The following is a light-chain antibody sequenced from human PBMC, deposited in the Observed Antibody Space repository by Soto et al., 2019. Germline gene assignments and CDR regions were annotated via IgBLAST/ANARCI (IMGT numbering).Light chain of an antibody. CDR3: QQYGTSPIN. CDR1: QSIKNNF. CDR2: GAS. J-gene: IGKJ5*01. Sequence: DIGFTKSPVTLSLSPGERATLSCRASQSIKNNFLAWYQQKPGQAPRLLVFGASSRSSGIPYRFSGSGSGTDFTLTVSRLEPEDFAVYYCQQYGTSPINFGQGTRLEIK. V-gene: IGKV3-20*01.